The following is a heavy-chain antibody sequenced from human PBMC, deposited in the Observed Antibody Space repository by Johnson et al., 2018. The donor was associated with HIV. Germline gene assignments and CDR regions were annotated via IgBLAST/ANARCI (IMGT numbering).Heavy chain of an antibody. CDR1: GFIFSDYY. J-gene: IGHJ3*02. CDR2: ISFSDSTI. V-gene: IGHV3-11*01. D-gene: IGHD6-6*01. Sequence: QVQLVESGGGLVQPGGSLRLSCVASGFIFSDYYMSWILQAPGKGLEWVSYISFSDSTIYSADSVQGRFTISRDNAKNSLYLQMNSLTTEDTALYYCAKGRSSSGTDAFDIWGQGTMVTVSS. CDR3: AKGRSSSGTDAFDI.